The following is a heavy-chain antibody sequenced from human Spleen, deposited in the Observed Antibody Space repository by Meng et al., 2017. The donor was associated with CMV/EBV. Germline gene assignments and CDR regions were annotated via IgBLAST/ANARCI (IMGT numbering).Heavy chain of an antibody. D-gene: IGHD3-10*01. CDR1: EFTFGAYI. V-gene: IGHV3-21*01. CDR2: IGSSNPFI. J-gene: IGHJ4*02. CDR3: VRSYTPSVSYYFDY. Sequence: LSLTCAASEFTFGAYIMNWVRQAPGKGLEWVSSIGSSNPFIYYADSVKGRFTISRDDAKDSLYLQMNSLGAEDTAVYYCVRSYTPSVSYYFDYWGLGTLVTVSS.